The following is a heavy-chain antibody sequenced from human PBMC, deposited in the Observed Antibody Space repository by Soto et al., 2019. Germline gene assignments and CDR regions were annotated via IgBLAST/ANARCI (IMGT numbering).Heavy chain of an antibody. CDR3: AREYYYDSSGNLNYFDY. J-gene: IGHJ4*02. V-gene: IGHV4-31*03. D-gene: IGHD3-22*01. CDR1: GGSISSGGYY. Sequence: SETLSLTCTVSGGSISSGGYYWSWIRQHPGKGLEWIGYIYYSGSTYYNPSLKSRVTISVDTSKNQFSLKLSSVTAADTAVYYCAREYYYDSSGNLNYFDYWGQGTLVTVSS. CDR2: IYYSGST.